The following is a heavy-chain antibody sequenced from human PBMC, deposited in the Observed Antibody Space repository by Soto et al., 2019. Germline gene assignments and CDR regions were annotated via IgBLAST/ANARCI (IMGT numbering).Heavy chain of an antibody. D-gene: IGHD2-21*02. CDR3: ARSIVVVTALDY. CDR2: INADNGNT. Sequence: ASVKVSCKASGYTFTSYGISWVRQAPGQGLEWMGWINADNGNTKYAQKFQGRVTITTDTSASTAYMELTSLKSDDTAVYYCARSIVVVTALDYWGQGTLVTVSS. V-gene: IGHV1-18*01. J-gene: IGHJ4*02. CDR1: GYTFTSYG.